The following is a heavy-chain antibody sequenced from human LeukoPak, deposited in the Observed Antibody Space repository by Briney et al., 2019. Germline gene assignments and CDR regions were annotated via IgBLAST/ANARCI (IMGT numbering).Heavy chain of an antibody. CDR1: GFTFSSYW. D-gene: IGHD3-10*01. CDR2: IKQDGSEK. J-gene: IGHJ6*04. CDR3: ARDRASEYYYYYGMDV. V-gene: IGHV3-7*03. Sequence: GGSLRLSCAASGFTFSSYWTSWVRQAPGKGLEWVANIKQDGSEKYYVDSVKGRFTISRDNAKNSLYLQMNSLRAEDTAVYYCARDRASEYYYYYGMDVWGKGTTVTVSS.